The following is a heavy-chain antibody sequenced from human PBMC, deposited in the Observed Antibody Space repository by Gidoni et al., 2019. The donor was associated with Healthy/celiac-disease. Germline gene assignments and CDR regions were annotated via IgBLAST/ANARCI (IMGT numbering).Heavy chain of an antibody. CDR2: IKQDGSEK. D-gene: IGHD6-13*01. CDR1: GFTFSSYW. CDR3: ARDSRRYSSSFDY. J-gene: IGHJ4*02. V-gene: IGHV3-7*01. Sequence: EVQLVESGGGLVQPGGSLRLSCAASGFTFSSYWMSWVRQAPGKGLEWVANIKQDGSEKYYVDSVKGRFTISRDNAKNSLYLQMNSLRAEDTAVYYCARDSRRYSSSFDYWGQGTLVTVSS.